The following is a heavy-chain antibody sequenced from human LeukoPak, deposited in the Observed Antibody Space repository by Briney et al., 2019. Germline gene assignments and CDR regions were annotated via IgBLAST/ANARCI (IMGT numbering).Heavy chain of an antibody. Sequence: PSETLSLTCTDSGGSISSGGYYWSWIRQPPGKGLEWIGYIYHSGSTYYNPSLKSRVTISVDRSKNQFSLKLSSVTAADTAVYYCARRTTPDAFDIWGQGTMVTVSS. J-gene: IGHJ3*02. V-gene: IGHV4-30-2*01. CDR3: ARRTTPDAFDI. D-gene: IGHD4-17*01. CDR2: IYHSGST. CDR1: GGSISSGGYY.